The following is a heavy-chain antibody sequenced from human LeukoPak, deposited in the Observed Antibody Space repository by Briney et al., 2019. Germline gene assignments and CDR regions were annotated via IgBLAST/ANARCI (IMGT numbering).Heavy chain of an antibody. V-gene: IGHV1-2*02. Sequence: ASVKVSCKASGYTFTGYYMHWVRQAPGQGLEWMGWINPNSGGTNYAQKFQGRVTMTRDTSISTAYMELSRLRSDDTAVYYCAREIIAVAGTNYYYYYYMDVWGKGTTVTVSS. CDR3: AREIIAVAGTNYYYYYYMDV. CDR1: GYTFTGYY. CDR2: INPNSGGT. J-gene: IGHJ6*03. D-gene: IGHD6-19*01.